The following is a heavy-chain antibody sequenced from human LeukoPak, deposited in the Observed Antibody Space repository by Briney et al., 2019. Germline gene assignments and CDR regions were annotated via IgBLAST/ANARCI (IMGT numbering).Heavy chain of an antibody. CDR2: INHSGYT. D-gene: IGHD4-17*01. CDR1: GVSFNDYY. V-gene: IGHV4-34*01. Sequence: SETLSLTCAVSGVSFNDYYWSWVRQTPGQGLEWIGEINHSGYTNDSPSLKSRVTLSIDTSRKQFSLNLRSVTVADTGIYYCTRMTTGHDYWGQGTLVTVSS. CDR3: TRMTTGHDY. J-gene: IGHJ4*02.